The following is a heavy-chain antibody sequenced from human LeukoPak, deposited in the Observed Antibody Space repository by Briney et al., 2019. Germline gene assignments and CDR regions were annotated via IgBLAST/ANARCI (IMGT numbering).Heavy chain of an antibody. CDR1: GDSITSHY. V-gene: IGHV4-59*11. CDR3: ARSVDYFDNTGPHMMFDY. CDR2: ICYTGIT. J-gene: IGHJ4*02. Sequence: SETLSLTCNVPGDSITSHYWNWIRQPPGKGLEWIGYICYTGITKYNPSLTSRVSMSVDTSKNQFFLKMNSVTSADTAVYHCARSVDYFDNTGPHMMFDYWGQGSLVTVSS. D-gene: IGHD3-22*01.